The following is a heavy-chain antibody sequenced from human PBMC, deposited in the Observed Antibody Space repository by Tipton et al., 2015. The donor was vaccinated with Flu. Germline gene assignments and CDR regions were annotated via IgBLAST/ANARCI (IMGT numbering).Heavy chain of an antibody. J-gene: IGHJ5*01. V-gene: IGHV4-38-2*01. CDR3: ARRDYSNYVSEPKNWFDS. D-gene: IGHD4-11*01. Sequence: TLSLTCAVSGSSISSGYYWGWIRQPPGKGLEWIGNVHQTGTSYYNPSLRSRVIITVDRRKNHFSLRLTSVTAADTAVYFCARRDYSNYVSEPKNWFDSWGQGTLVTVSS. CDR1: GSSISSGYY. CDR2: VHQTGTS.